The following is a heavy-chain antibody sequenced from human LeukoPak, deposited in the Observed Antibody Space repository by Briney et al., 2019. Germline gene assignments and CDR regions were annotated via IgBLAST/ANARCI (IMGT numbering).Heavy chain of an antibody. CDR3: ARDRWFDP. V-gene: IGHV4-59*12. J-gene: IGHJ5*02. CDR1: GVSISDYH. Sequence: SETLSLTCSVSGVSISDYHWIWTRQPPAKGLEWMGYFSYSGSTRYNPSLKSRVTMSVDTSKNQFSLKLTSVTAADTAVYYCARDRWFDPWGQGTLVTVSS. CDR2: FSYSGST.